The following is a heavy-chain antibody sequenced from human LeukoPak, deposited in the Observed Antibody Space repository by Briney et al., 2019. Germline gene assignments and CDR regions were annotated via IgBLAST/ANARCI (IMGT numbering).Heavy chain of an antibody. CDR3: ARGGSGTYYHY. D-gene: IGHD1-26*01. CDR2: IYYSGST. CDR1: GGSIASYH. Sequence: SETLSLTCTVSGGSIASYHYSWIRQPPGKGLEWIGYIYYSGSTNYNPSLKSRVTISVDTSKNQFSLKLSSVTAADTAVYYCARGGSGTYYHYWGQGTLVTVSS. V-gene: IGHV4-59*01. J-gene: IGHJ4*02.